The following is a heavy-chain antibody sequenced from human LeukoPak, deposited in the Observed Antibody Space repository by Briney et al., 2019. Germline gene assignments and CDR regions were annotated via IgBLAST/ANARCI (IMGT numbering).Heavy chain of an antibody. CDR3: ARASAGAGTKKYTFDY. V-gene: IGHV3-74*01. CDR1: GFTFSSYA. J-gene: IGHJ4*02. CDR2: INSDGSST. D-gene: IGHD6-19*01. Sequence: GGSLRLSCAASGFTFSSYAMSWVRQAPGKGLVWVSRINSDGSSTSYADSVKGRFTISRDNAKNTLYLQMNSLRAEDTAVYYCARASAGAGTKKYTFDYWGQGTLATVSS.